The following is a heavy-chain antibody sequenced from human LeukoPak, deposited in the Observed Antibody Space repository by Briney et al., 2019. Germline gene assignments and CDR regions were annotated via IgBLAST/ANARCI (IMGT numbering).Heavy chain of an antibody. CDR1: GGSISSYY. D-gene: IGHD1-20*01. J-gene: IGHJ4*02. V-gene: IGHV4-59*01. CDR3: AREVPHNWNDVKYFDY. Sequence: SGTLSLTCTVSGGSISSYYWSWIRQPPGKGLEWIGYIYYSGSTNYNPSLKSRVTISVDTSKNQFSLKLSSVTAADTAVYYCAREVPHNWNDVKYFDYWGQGTLVTVSS. CDR2: IYYSGST.